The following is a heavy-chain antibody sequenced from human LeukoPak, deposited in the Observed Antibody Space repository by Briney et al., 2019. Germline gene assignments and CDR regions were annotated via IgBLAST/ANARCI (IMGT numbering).Heavy chain of an antibody. CDR2: ISGDGGST. V-gene: IGHV3-43*02. J-gene: IGHJ6*02. CDR3: AKAGMGATLYYGMDV. D-gene: IGHD1-26*01. CDR1: GLTFRKYA. Sequence: PGGSLRLSCAASGLTFRKYAMSWVRQAPGKGLEWVSLISGDGGSTYYADSVKGRFTISRDNSKNSLYLQMNSLRTEDTALYYCAKAGMGATLYYGMDVWGQGTTVTVSS.